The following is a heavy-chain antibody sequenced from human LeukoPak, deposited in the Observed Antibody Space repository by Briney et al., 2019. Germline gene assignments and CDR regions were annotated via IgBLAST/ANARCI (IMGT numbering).Heavy chain of an antibody. Sequence: SETLSLTCTVSGGSISSYYWSWIRQPPGKGLEWIGYIYTSGSTNYNPSLKSRVTISVDTSKNQFSLKLSSVTSADTAVYYCARRGEAYYDSSVYYFYIWGQGTMVTVSS. CDR1: GGSISSYY. D-gene: IGHD3-22*01. CDR2: IYTSGST. V-gene: IGHV4-4*09. CDR3: ARRGEAYYDSSVYYFYI. J-gene: IGHJ3*02.